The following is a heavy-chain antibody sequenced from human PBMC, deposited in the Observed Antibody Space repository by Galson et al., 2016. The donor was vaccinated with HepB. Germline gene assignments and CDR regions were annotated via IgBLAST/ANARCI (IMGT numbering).Heavy chain of an antibody. CDR3: ARPYDSGSVYHDAMDV. D-gene: IGHD3-10*01. CDR1: GFTFSTYT. J-gene: IGHJ6*04. CDR2: ITTSEATT. V-gene: IGHV3-48*01. Sequence: SLRLSCAASGFTFSTYTMNWVRQAPGKGLEWLSYITTSEATTQYADSAKGRFTISRDNAKNSLYLQMNSLRAEDTAVYYCARPYDSGSVYHDAMDVWGKGTSVTVSS.